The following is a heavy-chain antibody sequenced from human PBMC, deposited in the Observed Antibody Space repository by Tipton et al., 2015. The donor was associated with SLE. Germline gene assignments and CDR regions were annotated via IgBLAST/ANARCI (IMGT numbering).Heavy chain of an antibody. CDR3: SVYAGFYQYYMDV. J-gene: IGHJ6*03. CDR2: THYSGSS. V-gene: IGHV4-59*01. D-gene: IGHD2-8*01. Sequence: TLSLTCSVSGGFISGFYWAWIRQPPGQGLEWIGYTHYSGSSRYNLSLKSRVILSVDMSKNQISLKLSSVTAADTAVYFCSVYAGFYQYYMDVWDKGTTVTLSS. CDR1: GGFISGFY.